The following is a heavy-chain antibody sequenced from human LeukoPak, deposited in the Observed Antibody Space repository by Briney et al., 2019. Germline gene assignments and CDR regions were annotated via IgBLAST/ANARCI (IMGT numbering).Heavy chain of an antibody. J-gene: IGHJ6*03. CDR3: AREALGGFSFYYYYMDV. CDR1: GGSISSYY. Sequence: PSETLSLTCTVSGGSISSYYWSWIRQPAGKGLEWIGRIYTSGSTNYNPSLKSRVTMSVDTSKNQFSLKLSSVTAADTAVYYCAREALGGFSFYYYYMDVWGKGTTVTVS. CDR2: IYTSGST. D-gene: IGHD2-15*01. V-gene: IGHV4-4*07.